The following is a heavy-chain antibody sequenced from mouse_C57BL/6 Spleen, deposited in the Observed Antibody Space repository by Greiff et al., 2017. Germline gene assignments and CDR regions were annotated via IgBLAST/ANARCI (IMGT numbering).Heavy chain of an antibody. CDR1: GYTFTSYW. CDR2: IHPNSGST. CDR3: ASLNWDGDYFDY. Sequence: QVQLQQPGAELVKPGASVKLSCKASGYTFTSYWMHWVKQRPGQGLEWIGMIHPNSGSTNYNEKFTSKATLTVDKSSSTAYMQLSSLTSEDSAVYYCASLNWDGDYFDYWGQGTTLTVSS. D-gene: IGHD4-1*01. J-gene: IGHJ2*01. V-gene: IGHV1-64*01.